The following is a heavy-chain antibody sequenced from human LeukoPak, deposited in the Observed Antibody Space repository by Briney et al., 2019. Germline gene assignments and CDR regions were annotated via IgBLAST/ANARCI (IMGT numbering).Heavy chain of an antibody. CDR3: ASLWVYFWSGPQPNYYFDY. CDR1: GGSISSSSYY. CDR2: IYYSGST. D-gene: IGHD3-3*01. V-gene: IGHV4-39*01. Sequence: SETLSLTCTVSGGSISSSSYYWGWIRQPPGKGLEWIGSIYYSGSTYYNPSLKSRVTISVDTSKNQFSLKLSSVTAADTAVYYCASLWVYFWSGPQPNYYFDYWGQGTLVTVSS. J-gene: IGHJ4*02.